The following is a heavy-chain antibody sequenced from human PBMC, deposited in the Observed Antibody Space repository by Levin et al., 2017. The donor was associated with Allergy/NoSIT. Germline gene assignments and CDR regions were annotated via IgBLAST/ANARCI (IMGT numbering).Heavy chain of an antibody. Sequence: PGGSLRLSCTVSGLTFNIHWMSWVRQAPGKGLEWVANIKQDGSEQYYVDSVKGRFTISRDNTRDSLYLQMDSLRADDTALYYCVADHWGPAGPWGQGTLVTVSS. D-gene: IGHD3-16*01. CDR3: VADHWGPAGP. CDR2: IKQDGSEQ. J-gene: IGHJ4*02. V-gene: IGHV3-7*01. CDR1: GLTFNIHW.